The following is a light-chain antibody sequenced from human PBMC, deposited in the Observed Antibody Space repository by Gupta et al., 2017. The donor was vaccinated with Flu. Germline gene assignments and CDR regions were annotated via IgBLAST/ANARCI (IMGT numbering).Light chain of an antibody. CDR1: QRISSY. CDR3: HHRYSTRIT. Sequence: PSSMSASVGDRVTITCRATQRISSYLNSYQQKPGKAPKLLLYAASSAQSGVLSTFSGSGSGTDLTLTIIRLLPEDFATYYCHHRYSTRITFGQGTKLDIK. V-gene: IGKV1-39*01. CDR2: AAS. J-gene: IGKJ2*01.